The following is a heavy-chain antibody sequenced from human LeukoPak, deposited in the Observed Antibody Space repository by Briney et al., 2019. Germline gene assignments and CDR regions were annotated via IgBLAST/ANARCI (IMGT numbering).Heavy chain of an antibody. D-gene: IGHD3-22*01. J-gene: IGHJ4*02. CDR2: MNPNSGNT. Sequence: GASVKVSCKASGYTFTSYDISWVRQATGQGLEWMGWMNPNSGNTGYAQKFQGRVTMTRNTSISTAYMELSSLRSEDTAVYYCARLRQGYDSSGEGFDYWGQGTLVTVSS. V-gene: IGHV1-8*01. CDR3: ARLRQGYDSSGEGFDY. CDR1: GYTFTSYD.